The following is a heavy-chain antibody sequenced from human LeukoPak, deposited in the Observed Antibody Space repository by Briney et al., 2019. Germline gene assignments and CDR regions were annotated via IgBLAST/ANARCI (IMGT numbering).Heavy chain of an antibody. CDR3: ARGDYGRADP. Sequence: ASVKVSCKASGNTFTSYYIHWVRQAPGQGLEWMGLINPNTGVTKFAQKFHGRVTMSRDTSISTAYMELNRLTSDDTAVYYCARGDYGRADPWGQGSLVTVSS. CDR2: INPNTGVT. J-gene: IGHJ5*02. CDR1: GNTFTSYY. D-gene: IGHD4-17*01. V-gene: IGHV1-2*02.